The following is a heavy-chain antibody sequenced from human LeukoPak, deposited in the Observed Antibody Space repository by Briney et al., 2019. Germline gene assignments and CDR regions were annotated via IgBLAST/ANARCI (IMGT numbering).Heavy chain of an antibody. V-gene: IGHV1-69*05. CDR1: GGTFSSYA. CDR2: IIPIFGTA. CDR3: AREPPLAVALDY. J-gene: IGHJ4*02. Sequence: SVKVSCKSSGGTFSSYAISWVRQAPGQGLEWMGRIIPIFGTANYAQTFPGRVTITTDESTSTAYMELSSLRSEDTAAYYCAREPPLAVALDYWGQGTLVTVSS. D-gene: IGHD6-19*01.